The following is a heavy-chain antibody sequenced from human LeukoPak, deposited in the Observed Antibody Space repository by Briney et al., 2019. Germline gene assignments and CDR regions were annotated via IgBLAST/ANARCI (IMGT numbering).Heavy chain of an antibody. V-gene: IGHV4-34*01. CDR3: ARRRYYDSSGYSAFDY. Sequence: SETLSLTCAVYGGSFNGYYWSWIRQPPEKGLECIGEINHSGSTNYNPSLKSRVTISADTSRNQFSLKLSSVTAADTAVYYCARRRYYDSSGYSAFDYWGQGTLVTVSS. CDR2: INHSGST. J-gene: IGHJ4*02. CDR1: GGSFNGYY. D-gene: IGHD3-22*01.